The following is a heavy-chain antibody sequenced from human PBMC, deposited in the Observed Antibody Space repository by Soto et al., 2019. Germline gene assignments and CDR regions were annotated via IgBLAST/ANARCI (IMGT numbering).Heavy chain of an antibody. CDR2: TYYRSKWYN. V-gene: IGHV6-1*01. CDR3: ARDLKKLWFGELSYAFDI. J-gene: IGHJ3*02. CDR1: VDSVSSNSAA. Sequence: PSQTLSLTCAISVDSVSSNSAAWNWIRQSPSRGLEWLGRTYYRSKWYNDYAVSVKSRITINPDTSKNQFSLQLNSVTPEDTAVYYCARDLKKLWFGELSYAFDIWGQGTMVTVSS. D-gene: IGHD3-10*01.